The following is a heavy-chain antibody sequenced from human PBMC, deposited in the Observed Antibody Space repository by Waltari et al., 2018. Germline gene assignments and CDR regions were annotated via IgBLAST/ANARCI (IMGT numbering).Heavy chain of an antibody. V-gene: IGHV3-21*01. CDR2: ISSSSSYI. CDR1: GFTFSSYS. J-gene: IGHJ4*02. Sequence: EVQLVESGGGLVKPGGSLRLSCAASGFTFSSYSMNWVRQAPGKGLEWVSSISSSSSYIYYADSGKGRFTISRDNAKNSLYLQMNSLRAEDTAVYYCARGECSGGSCYPGLGYWGQGTLVTVSS. D-gene: IGHD2-15*01. CDR3: ARGECSGGSCYPGLGY.